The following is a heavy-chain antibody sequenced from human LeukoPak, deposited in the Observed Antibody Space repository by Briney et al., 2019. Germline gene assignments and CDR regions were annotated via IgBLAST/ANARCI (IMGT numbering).Heavy chain of an antibody. J-gene: IGHJ5*02. CDR2: INAGNGNT. D-gene: IGHD2-8*01. Sequence: GASVKVSCKASGYTFTSCAVHWVRQAPGQRLEWMGWINAGNGNTKYSQKFQGRVTITRDTSASTVYMELSSLRSEGTAVYYCARESVYGRRFDPWGQGTLVTVSS. V-gene: IGHV1-3*01. CDR1: GYTFTSCA. CDR3: ARESVYGRRFDP.